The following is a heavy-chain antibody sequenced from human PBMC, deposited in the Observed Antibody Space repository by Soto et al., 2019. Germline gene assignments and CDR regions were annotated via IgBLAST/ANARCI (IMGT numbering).Heavy chain of an antibody. J-gene: IGHJ4*02. D-gene: IGHD6-13*01. CDR2: IDWDDDK. CDR1: GFSLSTSGMC. CDR3: ARLQVSQQTYDY. V-gene: IGHV2-70*11. Sequence: SGPTLVNPTPTLTLTCTFSGFSLSTSGMCVSWIRQPPGKALEWLARIDWDDDKYYSTSLKTRLTISKDTSKNQVVLTMTNMDPVDTATYYCARLQVSQQTYDYWGQGTLVTVSS.